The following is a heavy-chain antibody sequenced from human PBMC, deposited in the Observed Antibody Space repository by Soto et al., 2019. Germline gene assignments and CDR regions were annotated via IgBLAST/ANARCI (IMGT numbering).Heavy chain of an antibody. CDR2: IIPIFGTA. J-gene: IGHJ3*02. CDR3: ARVKNYYDSSGYHDAFDI. D-gene: IGHD3-22*01. CDR1: GGTFSSYA. V-gene: IGHV1-69*13. Sequence: ASVKVSCKASGGTFSSYAISWVRQAPGQGLERMGGIIPIFGTANYAQKFQGRVTITADESTSTAYMELSSLRSEDTAVYYCARVKNYYDSSGYHDAFDIWGQGTVVTVSS.